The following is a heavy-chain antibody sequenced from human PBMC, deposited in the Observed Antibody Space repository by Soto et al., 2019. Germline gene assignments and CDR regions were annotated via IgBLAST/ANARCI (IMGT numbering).Heavy chain of an antibody. D-gene: IGHD7-27*01. CDR3: AKAPRLGNLHYYFDY. J-gene: IGHJ4*02. V-gene: IGHV1-69*06. Sequence: SVKVSCKASGGTFSSYAISWVRQAPGQGLEWMGGIIPIFGTANYAQKFQGRVTITADKSTSTAYMELSSLRSEDTAVYYCAKAPRLGNLHYYFDYWGQGTLVTVSS. CDR1: GGTFSSYA. CDR2: IIPIFGTA.